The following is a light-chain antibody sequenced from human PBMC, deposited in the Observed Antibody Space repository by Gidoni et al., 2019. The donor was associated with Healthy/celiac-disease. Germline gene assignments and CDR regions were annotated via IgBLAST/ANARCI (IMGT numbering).Light chain of an antibody. V-gene: IGKV4-1*01. CDR3: QQYYSTPWT. CDR1: QSVLYSSNNKNY. Sequence: DIVMTQSPDSLAVSLGERATINCKSSQSVLYSSNNKNYLAWYQQKPGQPPKLLIYWASTRESGVPARFSGSVSGTDFTRTISSLQAEDVAVYYCQQYYSTPWTFGQGTKVEIK. J-gene: IGKJ1*01. CDR2: WAS.